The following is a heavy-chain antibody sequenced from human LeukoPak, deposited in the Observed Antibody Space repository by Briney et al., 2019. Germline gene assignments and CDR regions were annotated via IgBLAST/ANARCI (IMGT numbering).Heavy chain of an antibody. Sequence: SVKVSCKASGGTFSSYAISWVRQAPGQGLEWMGGIIPIFGTANYAQKLQGRVTITADKSTSTAYMELSSLRSEDTAVYYCARDSSPFHQLLYEDDVRGDYWGQGTLVTVSS. CDR1: GGTFSSYA. CDR3: ARDSSPFHQLLYEDDVRGDY. CDR2: IIPIFGTA. J-gene: IGHJ4*02. V-gene: IGHV1-69*06. D-gene: IGHD2-2*02.